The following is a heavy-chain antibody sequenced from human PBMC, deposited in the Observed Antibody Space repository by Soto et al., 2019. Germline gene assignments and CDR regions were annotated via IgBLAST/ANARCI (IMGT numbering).Heavy chain of an antibody. V-gene: IGHV4-4*07. D-gene: IGHD3-10*01. CDR1: GGSINSYW. J-gene: IGHJ4*02. CDR2: VYSSGTT. Sequence: PSETLSLTCIVSGGSINSYWWSWSRQPAGKGLEWIGRVYSSGTTDYNPSLNSRATLSVETSKNQFSLKLSSVTAADTAVYYCARDIGSYAYGEGYWGQGIQVTVSS. CDR3: ARDIGSYAYGEGY.